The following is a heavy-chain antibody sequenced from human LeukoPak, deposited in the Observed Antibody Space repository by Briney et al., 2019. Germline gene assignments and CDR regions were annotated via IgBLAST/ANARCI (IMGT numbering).Heavy chain of an antibody. Sequence: GGSLRLSCGVSGFTFNNYAMSWVRQAPGKGLEWVAVISYDGSNKYYADSVKGRFTISRDNSKNTLYLQMNSLRAEDTAVYYCAKEHSSGWFDYWGQGTLVTVSS. CDR1: GFTFNNYA. V-gene: IGHV3-30*04. J-gene: IGHJ4*02. D-gene: IGHD6-19*01. CDR2: ISYDGSNK. CDR3: AKEHSSGWFDY.